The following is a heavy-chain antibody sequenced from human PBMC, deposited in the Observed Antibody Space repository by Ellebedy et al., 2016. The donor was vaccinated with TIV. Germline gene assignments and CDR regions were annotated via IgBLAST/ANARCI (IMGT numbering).Heavy chain of an antibody. V-gene: IGHV3-30*03. D-gene: IGHD4-17*01. CDR1: GFTFSSHW. CDR3: AREDGDYPVDAFDV. J-gene: IGHJ3*01. CDR2: ISFDGNKK. Sequence: GESLKISCAVSGFTFSSHWMNWVRQAPGKGLEWVAVISFDGNKKYYSDSVKGRFTISRDNSKNTLYLHMDNLRTEDTAVYYCAREDGDYPVDAFDVWGQGTMVTVSS.